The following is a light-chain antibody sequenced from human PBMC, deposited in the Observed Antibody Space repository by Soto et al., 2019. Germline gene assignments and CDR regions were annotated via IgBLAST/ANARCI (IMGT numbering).Light chain of an antibody. Sequence: QSVLTQPPSASGTPGQRVTISCSGSSSNIGSNTVNWYQQLPGTAPKLLIYSNNQRPSGVPDRFSGSKSGTSASRAISGLKSEDEADYYCAAWDDSLNGSYVFGTGTKLTVL. CDR2: SNN. V-gene: IGLV1-44*01. CDR3: AAWDDSLNGSYV. J-gene: IGLJ1*01. CDR1: SSNIGSNT.